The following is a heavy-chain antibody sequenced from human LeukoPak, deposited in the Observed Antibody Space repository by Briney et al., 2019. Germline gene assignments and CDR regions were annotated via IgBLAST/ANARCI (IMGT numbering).Heavy chain of an antibody. CDR3: ARIRYCSSTCCYPSDY. J-gene: IGHJ4*02. CDR2: IYYSGST. CDR1: GGSISSYY. V-gene: IGHV4-59*01. D-gene: IGHD2-2*01. Sequence: SETLSLTCTVSGGSISSYYWSWIRQPPGNGLEWIGYIYYSGSTNYNPSLKSRVTISVDTSKNQFSLKLSSVTAAGTAVYYCARIRYCSSTCCYPSDYWGQGTLVTVSS.